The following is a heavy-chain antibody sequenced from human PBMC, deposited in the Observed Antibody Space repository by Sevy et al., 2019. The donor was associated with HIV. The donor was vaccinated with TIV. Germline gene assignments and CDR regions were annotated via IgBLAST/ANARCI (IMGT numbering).Heavy chain of an antibody. J-gene: IGHJ4*02. D-gene: IGHD1-26*01. CDR1: GFTFSNAW. CDR3: TAGVGTSDFDY. V-gene: IGHV3-15*01. Sequence: GGSLRLSCVASGFTFSNAWMSWVRQTPGKGLEWVGRIKSKTDGGTGDFAAPVKGRFAIARDDSNNTLSLQMDSLKTEDTAVYYWTAGVGTSDFDYWGQGILVTVSS. CDR2: IKSKTDGGTG.